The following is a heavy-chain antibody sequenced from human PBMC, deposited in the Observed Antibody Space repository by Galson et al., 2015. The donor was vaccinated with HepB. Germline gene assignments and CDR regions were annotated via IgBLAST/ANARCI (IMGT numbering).Heavy chain of an antibody. CDR1: GFTFSSYA. Sequence: SLRLSCAGTGFTFSSYAMNWVRQAPGKGLQWVAQISDSGDTTYSTDSVKGRFTISRDNSKNTVYLQMNSLRADDTAVYYCAKRVVTALYYGLDVWGQGTTVTVSS. J-gene: IGHJ6*02. D-gene: IGHD5-18*01. V-gene: IGHV3-23*01. CDR3: AKRVVTALYYGLDV. CDR2: ISDSGDTT.